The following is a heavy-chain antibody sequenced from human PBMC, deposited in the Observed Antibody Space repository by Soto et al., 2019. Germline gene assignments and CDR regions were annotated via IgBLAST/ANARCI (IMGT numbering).Heavy chain of an antibody. Sequence: LGPSVSASGLTFSSYAMSWVREAPGKVLDWVSAISASRASTYYADSVKGRCTIARDNSKNTLYLQMNSLRAEDTAVYYCASRLAGVGYWGQGTLVTVTS. D-gene: IGHD3-10*01. J-gene: IGHJ4*02. V-gene: IGHV3-23*01. CDR3: ASRLAGVGY. CDR2: ISASRAST. CDR1: GLTFSSYA.